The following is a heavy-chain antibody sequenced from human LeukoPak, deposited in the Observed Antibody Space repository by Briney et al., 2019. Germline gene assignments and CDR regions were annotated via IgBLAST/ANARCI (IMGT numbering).Heavy chain of an antibody. J-gene: IGHJ4*02. Sequence: GSLRLSCAAAGFNFSSYAIHWVRQAPGKGLGVVAFIRYDGSNKYHADSVKDRFTISRDNSKNTLYLRMNSLRAEDTAVYYCAKVMQQLKVVGHYFDYWGQGTLVTVSS. CDR3: AKVMQQLKVVGHYFDY. D-gene: IGHD6-13*01. V-gene: IGHV3-30*02. CDR2: IRYDGSNK. CDR1: GFNFSSYA.